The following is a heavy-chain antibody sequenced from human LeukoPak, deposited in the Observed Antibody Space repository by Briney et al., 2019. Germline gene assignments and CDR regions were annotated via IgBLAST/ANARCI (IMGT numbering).Heavy chain of an antibody. CDR2: IYHSGST. D-gene: IGHD2-2*01. CDR3: ARGLPYCSSTSCYAMELDY. J-gene: IGHJ4*02. CDR1: GGSISSSNW. Sequence: SGTLSLTCAVSGGSISSSNWWSWVRQPPGKGLEWIGEIYHSGSTNYNPSLKSRVTISVDKSKNQFSLKLSSVTAADTAVYYCARGLPYCSSTSCYAMELDYWGQGTLVTVSS. V-gene: IGHV4-4*02.